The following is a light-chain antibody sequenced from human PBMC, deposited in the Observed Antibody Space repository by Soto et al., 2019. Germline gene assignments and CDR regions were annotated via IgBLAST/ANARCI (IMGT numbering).Light chain of an antibody. J-gene: IGKJ1*01. CDR2: GAS. CDR1: QSVSSN. V-gene: IGKV3-15*01. CDR3: QQYNNWPRWT. Sequence: EIVMTHSPDTLSVSAWQSSTLSGGSSQSVSSNLAWYQQKPGQAPRLLIYGASTRATGIPARFSGSGSGTEFTLTISSLQSEDFAVYYCQQYNNWPRWTFGQGTKWIS.